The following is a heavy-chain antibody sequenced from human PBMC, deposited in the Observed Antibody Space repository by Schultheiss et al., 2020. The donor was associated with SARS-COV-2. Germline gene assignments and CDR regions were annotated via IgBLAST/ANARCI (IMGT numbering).Heavy chain of an antibody. J-gene: IGHJ5*02. CDR1: GGTFSSYA. Sequence: KISCKASGGTFSSYAISWVRQAPGQGLEWMGGIIPIFGTANYAQKFQGRVTITADESTSTAYMELSSLRSEDTAVYYCAMTKYYYDILTGYYSEWFDPWGQGTLVTVSS. CDR3: AMTKYYYDILTGYYSEWFDP. D-gene: IGHD3-9*01. V-gene: IGHV1-69*01. CDR2: IIPIFGTA.